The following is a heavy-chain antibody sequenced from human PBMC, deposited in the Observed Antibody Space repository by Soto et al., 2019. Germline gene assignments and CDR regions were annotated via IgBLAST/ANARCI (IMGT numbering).Heavy chain of an antibody. CDR3: ARYWSAGTLYGAFDI. D-gene: IGHD2-15*01. Sequence: QVQLVQSGSEVKKPGSSVKVSCKASGGTFSDFTLSWLRQAPGRGLEWMGGIIPLIGATNNAQKLKGRLTITVAKSTGTVYMELNSLRSDDTAVYYCARYWSAGTLYGAFDIWGQGTAVTVSP. J-gene: IGHJ3*02. CDR2: IIPLIGAT. CDR1: GGTFSDFT. V-gene: IGHV1-69*06.